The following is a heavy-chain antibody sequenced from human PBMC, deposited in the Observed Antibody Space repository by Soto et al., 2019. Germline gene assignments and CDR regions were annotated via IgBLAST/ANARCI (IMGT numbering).Heavy chain of an antibody. Sequence: ASVKVSCKASGYTFSSYALHWLRQAPGQRLEWMGWINAANGNVKYSQKFQGRVTITRDTCASTAYMALSSRRSEDTAVYYCARAVGQFDPWGQGTLVTVSS. V-gene: IGHV1-3*01. D-gene: IGHD6-19*01. J-gene: IGHJ5*02. CDR2: INAANGNV. CDR1: GYTFSSYA. CDR3: ARAVGQFDP.